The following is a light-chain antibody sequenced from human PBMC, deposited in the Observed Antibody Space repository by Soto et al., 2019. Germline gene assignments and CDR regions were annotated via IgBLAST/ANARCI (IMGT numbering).Light chain of an antibody. CDR3: IQNQSHWT. V-gene: IGKV1-5*03. CDR2: QAS. J-gene: IGKJ1*01. Sequence: DIQMTQSPSTLSASVGDRVSITCRASQSISRHLAWYQQKPGKAPNLLIYQASNLETGVPSRFTGSGSGTEITLTISSLQPDDVATYYCIQNQSHWTFGQGTKVEVK. CDR1: QSISRH.